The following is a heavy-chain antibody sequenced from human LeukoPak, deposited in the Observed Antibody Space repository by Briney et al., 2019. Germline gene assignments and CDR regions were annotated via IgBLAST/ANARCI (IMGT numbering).Heavy chain of an antibody. CDR2: ISHSGST. J-gene: IGHJ4*02. Sequence: PSETLSLTCAVSGGSIISSYLWSWVRQPPGKGLECIAEISHSGSTNYNPSLKSRVTISVDKSKNQFSLNLSSVSAADTAVYYCARDKRAAGSTVFDYWGQGTLVIVSS. V-gene: IGHV4-4*02. D-gene: IGHD6-13*01. CDR1: GGSIISSYL. CDR3: ARDKRAAGSTVFDY.